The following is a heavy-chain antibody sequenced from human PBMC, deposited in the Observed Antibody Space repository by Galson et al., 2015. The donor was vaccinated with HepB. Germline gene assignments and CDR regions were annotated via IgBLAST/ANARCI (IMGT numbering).Heavy chain of an antibody. D-gene: IGHD3-10*01. J-gene: IGHJ4*02. CDR1: GGSISSGGYY. CDR2: IYYSGST. V-gene: IGHV4-31*02. CDR3: ARDARSHYYGSGRGFDN. Sequence: TVSGGSISSGGYYWSWIRQHPGKGLEWIGYIYYSGSTYYNPSLKSRVTISVDTSKNQFSLKLSSVTAADTAVYYCARDARSHYYGSGRGFDNWGQGTLVTVSS.